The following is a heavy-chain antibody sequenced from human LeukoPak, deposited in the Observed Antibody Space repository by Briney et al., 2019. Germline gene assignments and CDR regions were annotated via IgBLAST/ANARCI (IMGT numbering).Heavy chain of an antibody. Sequence: ASVKVSCKASGYTFTSYGISWVRQAPGQGLEWMGWISAYNGNTNYAQKLQGRVTMTTDTSTSTAYMELRSLRSDDTAEYYCARVEGTIFGVANARYMDVWGKGTMVTVSS. D-gene: IGHD3-3*01. CDR1: GYTFTSYG. V-gene: IGHV1-18*01. CDR3: ARVEGTIFGVANARYMDV. J-gene: IGHJ6*03. CDR2: ISAYNGNT.